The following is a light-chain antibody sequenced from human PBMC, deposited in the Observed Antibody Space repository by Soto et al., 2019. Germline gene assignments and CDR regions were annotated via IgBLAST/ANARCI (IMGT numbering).Light chain of an antibody. CDR3: CSYAGATLHVI. CDR2: EDN. V-gene: IGLV2-23*01. Sequence: QSVLTQPASVSGSPGQSITVSCTGTTSDVGTYKPVSWYQHHPGKAPKLIIYEDNKRPSGVSNRFSGSKSGSTASLPISGLQAEDEADYYCCSYAGATLHVIFGGGTKLTVL. J-gene: IGLJ2*01. CDR1: TSDVGTYKP.